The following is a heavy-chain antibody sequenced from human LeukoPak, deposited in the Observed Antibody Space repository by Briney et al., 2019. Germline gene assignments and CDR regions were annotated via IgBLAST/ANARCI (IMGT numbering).Heavy chain of an antibody. CDR1: GFTFSSYS. V-gene: IGHV3-21*01. CDR3: ARDLGYDFWSGVMDV. J-gene: IGHJ6*02. CDR2: ISSSSSYI. D-gene: IGHD3-3*01. Sequence: GGSLRLSCAASGFTFSSYSMNWVRQAPGKGLEWVSSISSSSSYIYYADSVKGRFTISRDNAKNSLYLQMNSLRAEDTAVYYCARDLGYDFWSGVMDVWGQGTTVTVSS.